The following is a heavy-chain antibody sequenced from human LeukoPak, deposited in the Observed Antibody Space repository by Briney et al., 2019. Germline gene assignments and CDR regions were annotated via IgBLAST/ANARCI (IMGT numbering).Heavy chain of an antibody. V-gene: IGHV3-21*01. J-gene: IGHJ4*02. CDR1: GFSFSGYS. CDR3: ARDLAHDY. CDR2: VSCSSGHI. Sequence: KPGGSLRLSCAASGFSFSGYSMNWVRQAPGKGLEWVSYVSCSSGHIYYADSVKGRFTISRDNAKNSLYLQMNTLRAEDTAVYYCARDLAHDYWGQGTLVTVSS.